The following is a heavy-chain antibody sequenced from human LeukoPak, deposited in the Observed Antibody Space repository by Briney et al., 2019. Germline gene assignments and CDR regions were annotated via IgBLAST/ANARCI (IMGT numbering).Heavy chain of an antibody. CDR1: GGSFSGYY. J-gene: IGHJ6*03. CDR3: ARLYGGYGNNYYYMDV. Sequence: PSETLSLTCAVYGGSFSGYYWSLIRQPPGKGLEGIGEVNHSGSTNYNPSLKSRVTISVDPSKHQFSLKLSSVTAADTAVYYCARLYGGYGNNYYYMDVWGKGTTVTVSS. D-gene: IGHD5-12*01. CDR2: VNHSGST. V-gene: IGHV4-34*01.